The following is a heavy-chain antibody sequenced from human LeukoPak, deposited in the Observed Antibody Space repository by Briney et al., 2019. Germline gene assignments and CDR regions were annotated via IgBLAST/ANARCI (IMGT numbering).Heavy chain of an antibody. CDR1: GGSISSSSYY. CDR3: ARDRSGGLNDAFDI. CDR2: IFCSGTT. D-gene: IGHD3-16*01. Sequence: SETLSLTCTVSGGSISSSSYYWGWIRQPPGKGLEWIGSIFCSGTTYYNPSLKSRVTISVDTSKNQFSLRVNSVTAADTAVYFCARDRSGGLNDAFDIWGQGTMVTVSS. J-gene: IGHJ3*02. V-gene: IGHV4-39*07.